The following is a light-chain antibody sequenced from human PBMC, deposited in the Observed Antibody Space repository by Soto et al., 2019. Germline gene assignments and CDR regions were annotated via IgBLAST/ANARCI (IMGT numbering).Light chain of an antibody. CDR1: QSIFNY. J-gene: IGKJ1*01. V-gene: IGKV1-39*01. CDR3: QHSSLSPWT. Sequence: DIQMTQSPSSLSASVGDRATITCRASQSIFNYLNWYQQKPGKAPKLLIFATSNLQSGVPSRFSGSGSGTEFTLTISSLQLEDFATYSCQHSSLSPWTFGQGTKVDIK. CDR2: ATS.